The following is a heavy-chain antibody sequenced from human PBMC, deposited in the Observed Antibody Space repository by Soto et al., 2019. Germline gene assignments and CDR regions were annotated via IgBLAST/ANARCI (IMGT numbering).Heavy chain of an antibody. Sequence: GGSLRLSCAASGFTFSSYWMSWVRQAPGKGLEWVANIKQDGSEKYYVDSVKGRFTIPRDNAKNSLYLQMNSLRAEDTAVYYCARGAITMVREPLPNYYYMDVWGKGTTVTVSS. V-gene: IGHV3-7*01. D-gene: IGHD3-10*01. J-gene: IGHJ6*03. CDR1: GFTFSSYW. CDR3: ARGAITMVREPLPNYYYMDV. CDR2: IKQDGSEK.